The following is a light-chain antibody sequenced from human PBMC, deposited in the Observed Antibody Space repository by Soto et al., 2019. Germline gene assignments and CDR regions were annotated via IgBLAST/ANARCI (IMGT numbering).Light chain of an antibody. CDR2: DAS. V-gene: IGKV3-11*01. CDR1: RSVSTY. CDR3: QQRSNWPIT. J-gene: IGKJ5*01. Sequence: EIVLTQSPATLSLSPGDRAILSCRASRSVSTYLAWYQQKPGQAPRLLIYDASNRATGIPARFSGSGSGTDFTLTISSLEPEDFALYYCQQRSNWPITFGQGTRLEIK.